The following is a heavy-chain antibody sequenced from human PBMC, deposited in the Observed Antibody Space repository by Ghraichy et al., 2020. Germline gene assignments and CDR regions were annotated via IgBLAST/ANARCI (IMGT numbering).Heavy chain of an antibody. V-gene: IGHV4-39*01. D-gene: IGHD1-26*01. Sequence: ETLSLTCSVPGASFTISDHYWGWVRQSPARGLEWIASVYYSGHTYSNPTLKSRLVISADTSLIRVSLSLASVTAADSSVYHCTRSSYTRTYYGSFDVWGQGILVTVSS. CDR1: GASFTISDHY. CDR3: TRSSYTRTYYGSFDV. J-gene: IGHJ4*02. CDR2: VYYSGHT.